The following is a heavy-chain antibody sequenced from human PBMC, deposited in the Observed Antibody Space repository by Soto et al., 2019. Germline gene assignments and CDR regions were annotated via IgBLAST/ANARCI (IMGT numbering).Heavy chain of an antibody. CDR3: AKDPVGGSGSYYSWYFDY. J-gene: IGHJ4*02. Sequence: PGGSLRLSCAASGFTFSSYAMSRVRQAPGKGLEWVSAISGSGGSTYYADSVKGRFTISRDNSKNTLYLQMNSLRAEDTAVYYCAKDPVGGSGSYYSWYFDYWGQGTLVTVSS. V-gene: IGHV3-23*01. CDR2: ISGSGGST. CDR1: GFTFSSYA. D-gene: IGHD3-10*01.